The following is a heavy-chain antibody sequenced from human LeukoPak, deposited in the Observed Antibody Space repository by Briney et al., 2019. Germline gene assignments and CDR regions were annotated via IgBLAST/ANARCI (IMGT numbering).Heavy chain of an antibody. D-gene: IGHD2-15*01. J-gene: IGHJ4*02. CDR3: TRRYCSGGSCYDY. CDR1: GFTFSGSA. Sequence: GGSLKLSCAASGFTFSGSAMHWVRQASGKGLEWVGRIRSKANSYATAYAASVKGRFTISRDDSKNTAYLQMNSLKTEDTAVYYCTRRYCSGGSCYDYWGQGTLVIVSS. CDR2: IRSKANSYAT. V-gene: IGHV3-73*01.